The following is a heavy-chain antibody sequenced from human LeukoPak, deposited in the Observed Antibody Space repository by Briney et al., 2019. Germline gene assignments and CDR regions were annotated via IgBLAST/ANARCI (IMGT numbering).Heavy chain of an antibody. CDR1: GVSISSYY. Sequence: SETLSLTCTASGVSISSYYWSWIRQPPGKGLEWIGYIYYSGSTNYNPSLKSRVTISVDTSKNQFSLKLNSVTAADTAVYYCARWDSGSYFLDYWGQGTLVTVSS. V-gene: IGHV4-59*01. CDR2: IYYSGST. D-gene: IGHD1-26*01. CDR3: ARWDSGSYFLDY. J-gene: IGHJ4*02.